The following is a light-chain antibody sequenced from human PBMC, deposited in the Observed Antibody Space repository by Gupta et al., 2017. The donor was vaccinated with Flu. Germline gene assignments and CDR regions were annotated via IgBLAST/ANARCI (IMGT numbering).Light chain of an antibody. J-gene: IGKJ4*01. V-gene: IGKV1-5*03. Sequence: GDRVTITCRASQSIRGWLAWYQRKPGKAPNLLIYKASSLASGVPSRFSGSGSGTEFTLTINSLQPDDSATYYCQQYDSYSLTFGGGTEVEIK. CDR2: KAS. CDR3: QQYDSYSLT. CDR1: QSIRGW.